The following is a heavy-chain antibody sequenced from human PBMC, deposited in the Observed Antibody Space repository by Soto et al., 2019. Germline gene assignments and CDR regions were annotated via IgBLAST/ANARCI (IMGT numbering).Heavy chain of an antibody. V-gene: IGHV3-23*01. CDR2: ISDTGDST. Sequence: EVQLLQSGGGLVQPGGSLRLSCTASGFSFSNYAMSWVRQAPGKGLEWVSAISDTGDSTYYADSVKGRFIISRDNSKNTLYVQMNYVRAEDTAVYYCAKSLLWGSYRDPMMDVWGQGITVTVSS. D-gene: IGHD3-16*02. CDR1: GFSFSNYA. J-gene: IGHJ6*02. CDR3: AKSLLWGSYRDPMMDV.